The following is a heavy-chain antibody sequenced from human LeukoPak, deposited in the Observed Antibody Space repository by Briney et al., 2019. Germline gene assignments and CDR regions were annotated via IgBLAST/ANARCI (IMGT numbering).Heavy chain of an antibody. CDR2: IYYSGST. CDR1: GGSISSGGYY. CDR3: ARGAPDHPLHF. Sequence: KASETLSLTCTVSGGSISSGGYYWSWIRQHPGKGLEWIGYIYYSGSTYYNPSLKSRVTISVDTSKNQFSLKLSSVTAADTAVYYCARGAPDHPLHFWGQGTLVTVSS. V-gene: IGHV4-31*03. D-gene: IGHD3-10*01. J-gene: IGHJ4*02.